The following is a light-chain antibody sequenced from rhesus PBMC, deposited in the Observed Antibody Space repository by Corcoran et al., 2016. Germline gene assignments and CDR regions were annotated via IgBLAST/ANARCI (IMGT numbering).Light chain of an antibody. CDR1: ENVNNY. J-gene: IGKJ2*01. CDR3: QHGYGTPYS. Sequence: DIQMTQSPSSLSASVGDRVTITCRASENVNNYLNWYQQKPGKAPKLLIYKASTLQSGVPSRLSGSGSGTYYTFTISSLQPEDVATYYCQHGYGTPYSFGQGTKVEIK. CDR2: KAS. V-gene: IGKV1-74*01.